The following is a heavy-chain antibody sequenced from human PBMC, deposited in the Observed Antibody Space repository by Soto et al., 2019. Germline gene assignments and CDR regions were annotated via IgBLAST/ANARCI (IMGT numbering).Heavy chain of an antibody. Sequence: QVQLVQSGAEVKKPGSSVKVSCKASGGTFSSYAISWVRQAPGQELEWMGGIIPIFGTANYAQKFQGRVTITADKSTSTAYMELSSLRSEDTAVYYCARVRGVKWGYYYYGMDVWGQGTTVTVSS. CDR2: IIPIFGTA. J-gene: IGHJ6*02. CDR3: ARVRGVKWGYYYYGMDV. CDR1: GGTFSSYA. V-gene: IGHV1-69*06. D-gene: IGHD3-10*01.